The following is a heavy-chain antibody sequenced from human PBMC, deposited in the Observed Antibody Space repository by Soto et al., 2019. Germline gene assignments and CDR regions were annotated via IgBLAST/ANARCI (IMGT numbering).Heavy chain of an antibody. CDR2: IYPGDSDT. V-gene: IGHV5-51*01. D-gene: IGHD6-6*01. CDR3: ARGYRYSSSSYFDY. CDR1: GYSFTSYW. Sequence: GGSLRLSCKGSGYSFTSYWIGWVRQMPGKGLEWMGIIYPGDSDTRYSPSFQGQVTISADKSISTAYLQWSSLKASDTAMYYCARGYRYSSSSYFDYWGQGTLVTVSS. J-gene: IGHJ4*02.